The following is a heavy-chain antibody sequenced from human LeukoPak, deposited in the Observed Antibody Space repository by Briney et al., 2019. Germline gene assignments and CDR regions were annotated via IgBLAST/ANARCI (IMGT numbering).Heavy chain of an antibody. J-gene: IGHJ4*02. D-gene: IGHD3-3*01. V-gene: IGHV3-11*04. CDR1: GFTFSDYY. Sequence: GGSLRLSCAASGFTFSDYYMSWIRQAPGKGLEWVSYISSSGSTIYYADSVKGRFTISRDNAKNSLYLQMNSLRAEDTAVYYCARERENYDFWSEDSYFDYWGQGTLVTVSS. CDR3: ARERENYDFWSEDSYFDY. CDR2: ISSSGSTI.